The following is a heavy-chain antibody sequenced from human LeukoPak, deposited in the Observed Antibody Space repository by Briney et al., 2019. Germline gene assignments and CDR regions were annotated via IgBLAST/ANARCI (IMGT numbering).Heavy chain of an antibody. D-gene: IGHD3-22*01. V-gene: IGHV3-11*01. J-gene: IGHJ6*03. CDR1: GFTFSDYY. CDR2: ISSSGSTI. Sequence: GGSLRLSCAASGFTFSDYYMSWIRQAPGKGLEWVSYISSSGSTIYYADSVKGRFTISRDNAKNSLYLQMNSLRAEDTAVYYCARDLFPMYYYDSGGYYSMDVWGKGTTVTISS. CDR3: ARDLFPMYYYDSGGYYSMDV.